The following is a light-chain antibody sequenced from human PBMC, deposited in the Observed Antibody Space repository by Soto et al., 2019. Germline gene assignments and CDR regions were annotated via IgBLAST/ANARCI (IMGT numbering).Light chain of an antibody. V-gene: IGLV2-11*01. CDR3: SSYAGSYTIVV. CDR2: DVT. CDR1: TSDVGAYNY. J-gene: IGLJ2*01. Sequence: QSALTQPRSVSGSPGQSVTISCTGTTSDVGAYNYVAWYQQHPDKAPKLMIYDVTKRPSGVPDRFSGSKSGNTASLTISGLQAEDEADYYCSSYAGSYTIVVFGGGTKLTVL.